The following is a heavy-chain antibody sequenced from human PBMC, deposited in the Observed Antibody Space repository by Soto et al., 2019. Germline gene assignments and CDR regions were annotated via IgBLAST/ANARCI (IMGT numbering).Heavy chain of an antibody. CDR1: GGSISSGDYY. J-gene: IGHJ4*02. D-gene: IGHD4-17*01. CDR3: ARTMTTVTTNDY. CDR2: IYYSGST. Sequence: PSETLSLTWTVSGGSISSGDYYWSWIRQPPGKGLEWIGYIYYSGSTYYNPSLKSRVTISVDTSKNQFSLKLSSVTAADTAVYYCARTMTTVTTNDYWGQGTLVTVSS. V-gene: IGHV4-30-4*01.